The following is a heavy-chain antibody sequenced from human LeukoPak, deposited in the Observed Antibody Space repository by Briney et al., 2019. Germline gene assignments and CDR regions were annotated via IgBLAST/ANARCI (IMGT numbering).Heavy chain of an antibody. CDR3: AREVAAAGTSQSNAFNHYYYYMDV. Sequence: ASVKVSCKASGYTFTGYYMHWVRQAPGQGLEWMGWINPNSGGTNYAQKFQGRVTMTRDTSISTAYMELSRLRSDDTAVYYCAREVAAAGTSQSNAFNHYYYYMDVWGKGTTVTISS. CDR2: INPNSGGT. V-gene: IGHV1-2*02. D-gene: IGHD6-13*01. CDR1: GYTFTGYY. J-gene: IGHJ6*03.